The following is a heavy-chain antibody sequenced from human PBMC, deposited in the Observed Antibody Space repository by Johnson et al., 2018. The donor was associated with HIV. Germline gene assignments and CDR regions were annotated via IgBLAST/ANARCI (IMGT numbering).Heavy chain of an antibody. CDR1: GFTFTSYW. CDR2: IKQDGSEK. J-gene: IGHJ3*02. CDR3: AKDSNRWELLQDAFDI. D-gene: IGHD1-26*01. V-gene: IGHV3-7*01. Sequence: MLLVESGGGLVQPGGSLRLSCAASGFTFTSYWMSWVRQAPGKGLEWVVNIKQDGSEKYYVDSVKGRFTISRDNSKNTLYLQMNSLIAEDTAVYYCAKDSNRWELLQDAFDIWGQGTMVTVSS.